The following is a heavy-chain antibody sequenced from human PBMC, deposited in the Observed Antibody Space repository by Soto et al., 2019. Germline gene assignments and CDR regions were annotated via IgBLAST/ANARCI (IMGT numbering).Heavy chain of an antibody. D-gene: IGHD1-20*01. CDR3: ARENIRSYYFGMDV. CDR2: IYYSGST. V-gene: IGHV4-31*03. Sequence: QVQLQESGPGLVKPSQTLSLTCTVSGGSISSGGYYWSWIRQHPGKGLEWIGYIYYSGSTYYNPSPKSRVTTSVDTSKNPFSPKLSSVTAADTAVYYCARENIRSYYFGMDVWGQGTTVTVSS. J-gene: IGHJ6*02. CDR1: GGSISSGGYY.